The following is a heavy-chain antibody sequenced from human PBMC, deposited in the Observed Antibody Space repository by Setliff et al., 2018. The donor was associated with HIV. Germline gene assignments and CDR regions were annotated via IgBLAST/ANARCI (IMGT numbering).Heavy chain of an antibody. Sequence: SETLSLTCNVSGGSISSGGFYWNWIRQHPGKGLEWIGYIYNSGSTYYSPSLQSRLTISVDTSKIQLSLKLTSVTAADTAVYYCARLTYYYDTSGPAAAFDIWGQGTMVTVS. D-gene: IGHD3-22*01. CDR2: IYNSGST. V-gene: IGHV4-31*03. J-gene: IGHJ3*02. CDR1: GGSISSGGFY. CDR3: ARLTYYYDTSGPAAAFDI.